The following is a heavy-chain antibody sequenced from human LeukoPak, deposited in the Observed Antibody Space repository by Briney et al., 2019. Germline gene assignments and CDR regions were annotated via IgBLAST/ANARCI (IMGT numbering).Heavy chain of an antibody. CDR1: GFAFQTYA. CDR3: AKLFRKVATSWEYFDC. V-gene: IGHV3-23*01. J-gene: IGHJ4*02. D-gene: IGHD5-12*01. Sequence: GGSLRLSCATSGFAFQTYALSWVRQAPGQGLEWVSTISGSGGHTYHAYSVKGRFPISRDNSRDTLHLQMNSLRAEDPAVYYCAKLFRKVATSWEYFDCWGQGTRVTVSS. CDR2: ISGSGGHT.